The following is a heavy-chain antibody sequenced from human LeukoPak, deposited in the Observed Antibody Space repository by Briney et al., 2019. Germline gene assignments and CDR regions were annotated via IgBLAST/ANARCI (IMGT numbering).Heavy chain of an antibody. Sequence: GGSLRLSCAASGFYFSGYSMYWVRQAPGKGLEYVSAISSNGGSTYYANSVKGRFTISRDNSKNILYLQMGSLRGEDMAVYYCARDRGSGWFRYFDYWGQGTLVTVSS. CDR2: ISSNGGST. D-gene: IGHD6-19*01. V-gene: IGHV3-64*01. CDR3: ARDRGSGWFRYFDY. J-gene: IGHJ4*02. CDR1: GFYFSGYS.